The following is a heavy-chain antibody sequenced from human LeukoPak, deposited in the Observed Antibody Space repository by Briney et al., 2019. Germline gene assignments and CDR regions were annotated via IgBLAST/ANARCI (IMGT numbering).Heavy chain of an antibody. CDR3: ARDLLRRSMVEYYFDY. Sequence: GGSLRLSCAASGFTFSDYYMSWIRQAPGKGLEWVSYISSSGSTIYYADSVKGRFTISRDNAKNSLYLQMNSLRAEDTAVYYCARDLLRRSMVEYYFDYWGQGTLVTVSS. J-gene: IGHJ4*02. CDR1: GFTFSDYY. V-gene: IGHV3-11*01. CDR2: ISSSGSTI. D-gene: IGHD3-10*01.